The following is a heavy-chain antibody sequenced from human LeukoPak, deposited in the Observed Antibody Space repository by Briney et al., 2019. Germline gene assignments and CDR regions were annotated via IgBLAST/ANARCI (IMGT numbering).Heavy chain of an antibody. J-gene: IGHJ5*02. V-gene: IGHV4-31*03. Sequence: SPTLSLTCTVSGGSISSGGYYWSWIRQHPGKGLEWIGYIYYSGSSYYNPSLKSRITISVDTSKNQFSLKLSSVTAADTAVYYCARAYTSSCRWFDPWGQGTLVTVSS. D-gene: IGHD6-13*01. CDR3: ARAYTSSCRWFDP. CDR2: IYYSGSS. CDR1: GGSISSGGYY.